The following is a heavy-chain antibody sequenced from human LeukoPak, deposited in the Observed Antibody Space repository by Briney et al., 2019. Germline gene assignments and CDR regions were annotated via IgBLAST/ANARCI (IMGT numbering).Heavy chain of an antibody. CDR1: GFTFSSYA. J-gene: IGHJ6*02. D-gene: IGHD2-2*01. CDR3: ASRYCSSTSCNRYYGMDV. Sequence: GGSLRLSCAASGFTFSSYAMHWVRQAPGKGLEWVAVISYDGSNKYYADSVKGRFTISRDNSKNTLYLQMNSLRSEDTAVYYCASRYCSSTSCNRYYGMDVWGQGTTVTVSS. CDR2: ISYDGSNK. V-gene: IGHV3-30-3*01.